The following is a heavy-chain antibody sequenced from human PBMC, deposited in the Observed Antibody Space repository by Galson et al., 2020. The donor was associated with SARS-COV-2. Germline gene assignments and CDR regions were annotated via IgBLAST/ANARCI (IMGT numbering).Heavy chain of an antibody. J-gene: IGHJ6*02. CDR3: ARVQPGYYDSSTYHGGHYGMDV. CDR2: IDWDDDK. Sequence: SGPTLVKPTQTLTLTCTFSGFSLSTAGMRVNWIRQPPGKALEWLARIDWDDDKFYSTSLKTRLTISKDTSKNQVVLTMTNMDPVDTATYYCARVQPGYYDSSTYHGGHYGMDVWGQGTTVTVSS. D-gene: IGHD3-22*01. V-gene: IGHV2-70*04. CDR1: GFSLSTAGMR.